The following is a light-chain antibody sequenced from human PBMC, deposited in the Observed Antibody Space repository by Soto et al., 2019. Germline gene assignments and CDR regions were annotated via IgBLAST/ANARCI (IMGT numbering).Light chain of an antibody. CDR3: QQYGSSGT. CDR1: QSVSNNY. V-gene: IGKV3-20*01. J-gene: IGKJ1*01. CDR2: GAS. Sequence: IVLTQSPATLSLSTGKSAPPSCRASQSVSNNYLAWYQQKPGQAPRLLIYGASNRATGIPDRFSGSGSGTDFTLTISRLEPEDFAVYYCQQYGSSGTFGQGTKVDIK.